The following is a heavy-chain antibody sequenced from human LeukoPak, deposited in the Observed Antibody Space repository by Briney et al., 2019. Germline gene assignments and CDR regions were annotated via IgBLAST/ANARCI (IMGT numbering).Heavy chain of an antibody. Sequence: GGSLRLSCAASGFTFSSLIMNWVRQAPGKGLEWVAYISGSSVTINYADSVKGRFTISRDNAKNSVYLQMDSLRVEDTAVYYCVRGRSPADYWGQGTLVTVSS. J-gene: IGHJ4*02. V-gene: IGHV3-48*04. CDR3: VRGRSPADY. CDR1: GFTFSSLI. CDR2: ISGSSVTI.